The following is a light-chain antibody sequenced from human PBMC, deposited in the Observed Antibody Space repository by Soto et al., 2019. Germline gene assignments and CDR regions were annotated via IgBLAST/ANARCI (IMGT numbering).Light chain of an antibody. V-gene: IGKV1-33*01. CDR1: QDIRNY. CDR3: QQYDNLPPYT. J-gene: IGKJ2*01. CDR2: DAS. Sequence: DIQMTQSPSSLSASVGDRVTITCQASQDIRNYLNWYQQKPGKAPKLLIYDASNLETGVPSRFSGSGSGTDFTFTISSLQPEDIVTYYCQQYDNLPPYTFGQGTKLEIK.